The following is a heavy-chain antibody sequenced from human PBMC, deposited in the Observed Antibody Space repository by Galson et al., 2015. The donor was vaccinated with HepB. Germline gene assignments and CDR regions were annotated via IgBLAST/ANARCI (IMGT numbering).Heavy chain of an antibody. V-gene: IGHV3-23*01. Sequence: SLRLSCAVSGFTFSSYAMSWIRQAPGKGLEWVSAISSSGGSAYYADSVKGRFTISRDNSKKTLYLEMNSLRAEDTAVYFCAKPRAWSFHGDDYWGHGTLVTVSS. CDR1: GFTFSSYA. J-gene: IGHJ4*01. CDR3: AKPRAWSFHGDDY. CDR2: ISSSGGSA. D-gene: IGHD2-21*02.